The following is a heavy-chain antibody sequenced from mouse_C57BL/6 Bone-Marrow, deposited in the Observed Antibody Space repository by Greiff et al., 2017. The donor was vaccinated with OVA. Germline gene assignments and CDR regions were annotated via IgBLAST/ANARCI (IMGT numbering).Heavy chain of an antibody. Sequence: QVQLQQSGAELVKPGASVKMSCTASGFTFTSYWITWVKQRPGQGLEWIGDIYPGSGSTNYNEKFKSKATLTVDTSSSTAYMQLSSLTSEDSAVYYCARGYFDVWGTGTTVTVSS. J-gene: IGHJ1*03. CDR2: IYPGSGST. CDR3: ARGYFDV. CDR1: GFTFTSYW. V-gene: IGHV1-55*01.